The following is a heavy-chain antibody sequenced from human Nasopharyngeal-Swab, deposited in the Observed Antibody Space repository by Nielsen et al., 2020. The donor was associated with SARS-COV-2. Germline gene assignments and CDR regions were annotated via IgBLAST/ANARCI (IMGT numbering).Heavy chain of an antibody. J-gene: IGHJ4*02. CDR3: ARITYYYDSSGQDY. CDR2: IYTSGST. V-gene: IGHV4-4*07. Sequence: SETLSLTCTVSGGSISSYYWSWIRQPAGKGLEWIGRIYTSGSTNYNPSLKSRVTMSVDTSKNQFSLKLSSVTAADTAVYYCARITYYYDSSGQDYWGQGTLVTVSS. D-gene: IGHD3-22*01. CDR1: GGSISSYY.